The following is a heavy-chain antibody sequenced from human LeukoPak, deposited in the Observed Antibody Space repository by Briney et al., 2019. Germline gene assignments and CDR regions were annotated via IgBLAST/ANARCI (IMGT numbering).Heavy chain of an antibody. CDR3: AKGLSESMYDALDS. V-gene: IGHV3-23*01. Sequence: GGSLTLSCQDSDSAFSRLWMNWVRQAPGKGLEWVSHITTGDSTYYPDSVKGRFTVSRDSSKNTLYLQMNSLRADDTAVYYCAKGLSESMYDALDSWGQGTLVTVSS. D-gene: IGHD1-26*01. CDR2: ITTGDST. J-gene: IGHJ4*02. CDR1: DSAFSRLW.